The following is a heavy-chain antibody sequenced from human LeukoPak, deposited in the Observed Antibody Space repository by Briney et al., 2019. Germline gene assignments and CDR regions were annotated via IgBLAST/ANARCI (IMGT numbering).Heavy chain of an antibody. V-gene: IGHV3-48*03. CDR1: GFTFSSYE. D-gene: IGHD3-3*01. CDR2: ICSSGLTK. Sequence: GGSLRLSCAASGFTFSSYEMNWVRQSPGKGLEWFLYICSSGLTKYYADSVNGRFTISRDNAKNSLYLHMISLRAEDTAVYYCARDLSPLSHDFWSAYPVWCQGTLVIVRS. CDR3: ARDLSPLSHDFWSAYPV. J-gene: IGHJ4*02.